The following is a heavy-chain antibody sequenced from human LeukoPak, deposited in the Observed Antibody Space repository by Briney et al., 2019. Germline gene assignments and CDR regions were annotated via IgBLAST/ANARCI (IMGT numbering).Heavy chain of an antibody. CDR3: AKDRHGDYIWDY. D-gene: IGHD4-17*01. CDR1: GFTFSSYG. V-gene: IGHV3-30*02. J-gene: IGHJ4*02. CDR2: IRPDGSNK. Sequence: GGSLRLSCEASGFTFSSYGMHWVRQAPGKGLEWVTFIRPDGSNKNYAVSVKGRFTISRDKSKNTLSLQMDSLIAEDTAVYYCAKDRHGDYIWDYWGQGTLVTVSS.